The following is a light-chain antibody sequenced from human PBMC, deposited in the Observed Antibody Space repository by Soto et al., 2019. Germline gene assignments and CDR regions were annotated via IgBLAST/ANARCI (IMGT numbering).Light chain of an antibody. J-gene: IGKJ5*01. V-gene: IGKV1-9*01. CDR1: QGIRNY. Sequence: DIQLTQSPSFLSASVGDRVTITCRASQGIRNYLAWYQQKPGKAPNLLXRTASSLQTGVPSRFRGSGSGTEFTLTISSLQPEDFATYYCQQRHSYPITFGQGTRLEIK. CDR3: QQRHSYPIT. CDR2: TAS.